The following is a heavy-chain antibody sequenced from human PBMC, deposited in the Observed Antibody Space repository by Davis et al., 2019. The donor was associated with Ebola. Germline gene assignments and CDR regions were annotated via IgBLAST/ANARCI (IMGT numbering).Heavy chain of an antibody. CDR2: INPSGGST. D-gene: IGHD3-16*01. V-gene: IGHV1-46*01. CDR3: VRDAYGPDY. Sequence: ASVKVSCKASGYTFTNYHMHWVRQAPGQGLEWIGIINPSGGSTNYAQKFQGRLTMTRDTSTSTVYMELSSLGSEDTAVYYCVRDAYGPDYWGQGTLVTVSS. J-gene: IGHJ4*02. CDR1: GYTFTNYH.